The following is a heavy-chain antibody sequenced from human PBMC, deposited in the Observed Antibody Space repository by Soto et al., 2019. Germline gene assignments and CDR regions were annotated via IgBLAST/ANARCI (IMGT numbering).Heavy chain of an antibody. D-gene: IGHD2-2*01. J-gene: IGHJ5*02. CDR2: IYYSGST. CDR3: ARLLIVVVPAANGIPIRHNWFDP. Sequence: PSETLSLTCTVSGGSISSYYWSWIRQPPGKGLEWIGYIYYSGSTNYNPSLKSRVTISVDTSKNQFSLKLSSVTAADTAVYYCARLLIVVVPAANGIPIRHNWFDPWGQGTLVTVSS. V-gene: IGHV4-59*01. CDR1: GGSISSYY.